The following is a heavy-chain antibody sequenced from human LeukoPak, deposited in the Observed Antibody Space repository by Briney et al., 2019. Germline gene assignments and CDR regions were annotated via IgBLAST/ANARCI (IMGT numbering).Heavy chain of an antibody. CDR2: ISDIGSI. J-gene: IGHJ4*02. D-gene: IGHD2/OR15-2a*01. CDR1: GGSIRSYY. CDR3: AGHHPRNTVDF. V-gene: IGHV4-59*08. Sequence: SETLSLTCTVSGGSIRSYYWSWIRQPPGKGLEWIAYISDIGSINYNPSLKSRVTISLETSKNQFSLKLSSVTAADTAVYYCAGHHPRNTVDFWGQGTLVTVSS.